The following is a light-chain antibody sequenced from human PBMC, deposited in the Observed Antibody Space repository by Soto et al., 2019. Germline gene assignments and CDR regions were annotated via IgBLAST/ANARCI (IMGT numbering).Light chain of an antibody. Sequence: QSVLTQPPSVSGAPGQRVTISCTGSNSNIGAGYDVHWYQQLPGTAPKLLIHGNSYRPSGVPDRFSGSKSGTPASLAITGLQAEDEADYYCQSYDNSLKTYVFGSGTKVTVL. V-gene: IGLV1-40*01. CDR2: GNS. CDR1: NSNIGAGYD. J-gene: IGLJ1*01. CDR3: QSYDNSLKTYV.